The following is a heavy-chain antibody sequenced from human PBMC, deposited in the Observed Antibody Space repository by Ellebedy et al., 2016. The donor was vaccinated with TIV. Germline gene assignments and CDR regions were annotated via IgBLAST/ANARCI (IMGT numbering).Heavy chain of an antibody. D-gene: IGHD6-19*01. CDR1: GGTFSSYA. CDR2: IIPIFGTA. CDR3: ARDRSSGSYGMDV. J-gene: IGHJ6*02. Sequence: AASVKVSCKASGGTFSSYAISWVRQAPGQGLEWMGGIIPIFGTANYAQKFQGRVTITADESTSTAYMELSSLRSEDTAVYYCARDRSSGSYGMDVWGQGTTVTVSS. V-gene: IGHV1-69*13.